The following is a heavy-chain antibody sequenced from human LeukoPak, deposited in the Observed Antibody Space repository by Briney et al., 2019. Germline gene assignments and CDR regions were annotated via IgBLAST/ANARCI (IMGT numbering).Heavy chain of an antibody. V-gene: IGHV1-69*04. Sequence: GASVKVSCKASGGTFISYAISWVRQAPGQGLEWMGRIIPILGIANYAQKFQGRVTITADKSTSTAYMELSSLRSEDTAVYYCARDKAYCGGDCYSDFDYWGQGTLVTVSS. D-gene: IGHD2-21*02. J-gene: IGHJ4*02. CDR1: GGTFISYA. CDR3: ARDKAYCGGDCYSDFDY. CDR2: IIPILGIA.